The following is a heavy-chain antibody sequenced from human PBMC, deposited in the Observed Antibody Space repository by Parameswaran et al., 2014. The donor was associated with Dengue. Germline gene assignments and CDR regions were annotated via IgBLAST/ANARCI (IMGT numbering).Heavy chain of an antibody. CDR3: ASGFLEWSSSLDV. V-gene: IGHV1-69*01. D-gene: IGHD3-3*01. Sequence: WVRQAPGQGLEWMGGIIPIFGTANYAQKFQGRATITADESTSTAYMELSSLRSEDTAVYYCASGFLEWSSSLDVWGKGTTVTVSS. J-gene: IGHJ6*04. CDR2: IIPIFGTA.